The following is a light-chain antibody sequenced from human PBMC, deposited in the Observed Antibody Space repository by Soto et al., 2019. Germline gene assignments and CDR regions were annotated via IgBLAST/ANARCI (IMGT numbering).Light chain of an antibody. CDR1: SSNIGAGYD. V-gene: IGLV1-40*01. J-gene: IGLJ1*01. CDR2: GDS. CDR3: QSYDSRLSGSDV. Sequence: QSMLAQPPSVSGAPGQRVTISCTGSSSNIGAGYDVNWYQQLPGTAPKLLIFGDSNRPSGVPDRFSGSKSGTSASLAITGLQADDEADYYCQSYDSRLSGSDVFGAGTKVTVL.